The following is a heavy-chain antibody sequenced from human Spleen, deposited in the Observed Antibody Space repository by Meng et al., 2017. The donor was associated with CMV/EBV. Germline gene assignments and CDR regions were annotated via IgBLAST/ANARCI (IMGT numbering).Heavy chain of an antibody. CDR2: INLSGIY. Sequence: PLQPWAARLEEPSPGLFPPCKTSCRTITSCGCYWSWFRWPPGKRLEWIGEINLSGIYNYDPSSKSRFTMTVDTFKVESSLKLSSVTAADTAVYYCAGCRRAYYGFCSSYSFDPWGQGTLVTVSS. CDR1: CRTITSCGCY. J-gene: IGHJ5*02. D-gene: IGHD3-3*01. V-gene: IGHV4-34*08. CDR3: AGCRRAYYGFCSSYSFDP.